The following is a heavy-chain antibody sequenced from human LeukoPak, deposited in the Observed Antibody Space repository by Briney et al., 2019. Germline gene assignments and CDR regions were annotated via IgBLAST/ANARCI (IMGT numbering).Heavy chain of an antibody. CDR2: ISYDGSNK. CDR1: GFSFSSYG. CDR3: AKDLGIATPGHY. D-gene: IGHD1-26*01. V-gene: IGHV3-30*18. Sequence: GGSLRLSCAASGFSFSSYGIHWVRQAPGKGLEWVALISYDGSNKSYADSVRGRFTISRDNSKNTLYLQMNSLRAEDTAVYYCAKDLGIATPGHYWGQGTLVTVSS. J-gene: IGHJ4*02.